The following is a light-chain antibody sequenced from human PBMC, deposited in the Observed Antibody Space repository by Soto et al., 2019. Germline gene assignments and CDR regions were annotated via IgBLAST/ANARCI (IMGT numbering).Light chain of an antibody. CDR1: SSDVGAYNY. CDR3: CSCAATYTYV. Sequence: QSVLTQPRSVSGSPGQSVTISCTGTSSDVGAYNYVSWYQQHPGKAPKLMIFDVSKRPSGVPDRFSGSKSGNTASLTISGLQAEDEADYYCCSCAATYTYVFGTGTKVTV. CDR2: DVS. V-gene: IGLV2-11*01. J-gene: IGLJ1*01.